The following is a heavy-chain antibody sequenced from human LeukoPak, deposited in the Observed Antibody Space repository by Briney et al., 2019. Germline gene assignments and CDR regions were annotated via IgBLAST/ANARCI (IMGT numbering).Heavy chain of an antibody. V-gene: IGHV3-7*01. J-gene: IGHJ6*03. CDR3: ARVGGSYSGGYYYYMDV. CDR2: IKPDGSET. D-gene: IGHD1-26*01. Sequence: GGSLRLSCAAFGFTFSSYWMTWIRQAPGKGLEWVANIKPDGSETYYVDSVKGRFTISRDNAKNSLYLQMNSLRAEDTAVYYCARVGGSYSGGYYYYMDVWGKGTTVTISS. CDR1: GFTFSSYW.